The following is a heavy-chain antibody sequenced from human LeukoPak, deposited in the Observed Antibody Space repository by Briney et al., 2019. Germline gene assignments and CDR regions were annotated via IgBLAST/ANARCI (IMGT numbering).Heavy chain of an antibody. CDR1: GGSISSYY. Sequence: SETLSLTCTVSGGSISSYYWSWIRQPAGKGLEWIGRIYTSGSTNYNPSLKSRVTMSVDTSKNQFSLKLSSVTAADTAVYYCARAPMYYDILTGYYYYFDYWGQGTLVTVSS. J-gene: IGHJ4*02. V-gene: IGHV4-4*07. CDR3: ARAPMYYDILTGYYYYFDY. D-gene: IGHD3-9*01. CDR2: IYTSGST.